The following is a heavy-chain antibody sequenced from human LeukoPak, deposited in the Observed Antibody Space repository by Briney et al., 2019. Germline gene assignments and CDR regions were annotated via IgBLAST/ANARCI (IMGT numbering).Heavy chain of an antibody. CDR1: GDSVSSNSAA. Sequence: SQTLSLTCAISGDSVSSNSAAWNWIGQSPSRGLEWLGRTYYRSKWYNDYAVSVKSRITINPDTSKNQFSLQLNSVTPEDTAVYYCARAADSSSWYAGYYFDYWGQGTLVTVSS. V-gene: IGHV6-1*01. CDR2: TYYRSKWYN. CDR3: ARAADSSSWYAGYYFDY. J-gene: IGHJ4*02. D-gene: IGHD6-13*01.